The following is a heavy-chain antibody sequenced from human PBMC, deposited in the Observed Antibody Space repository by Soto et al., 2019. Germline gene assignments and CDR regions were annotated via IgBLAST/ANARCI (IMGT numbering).Heavy chain of an antibody. CDR3: ARDEAYKWNDGGWFDP. CDR2: ISAYNGNT. Sequence: QVQLVQSGAEVKKPGASVKVSCKASGYTFTSYGISWVRQASGQGLEWMGWISAYNGNTKYARKLQGRVTMTTGTLTGTPYLELRTLRSDDTAVYYCARDEAYKWNDGGWFDPWGQGTLVTVPS. D-gene: IGHD1-1*01. J-gene: IGHJ5*02. CDR1: GYTFTSYG. V-gene: IGHV1-18*01.